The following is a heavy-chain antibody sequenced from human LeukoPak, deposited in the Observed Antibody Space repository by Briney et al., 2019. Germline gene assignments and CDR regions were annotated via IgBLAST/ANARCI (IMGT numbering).Heavy chain of an antibody. CDR2: IIPILGTA. D-gene: IGHD1-1*01. CDR3: ASLSERRAYLDY. J-gene: IGHJ4*02. Sequence: AVTVSCQASLGTFSSYSISWVRQAPGQGREWMGGIIPILGTANHAQKFQGRVTITADESPSTAYMELSSLRSEDTAVYHCASLSERRAYLDYWGQGTLVSVPS. CDR1: LGTFSSYS. V-gene: IGHV1-69*13.